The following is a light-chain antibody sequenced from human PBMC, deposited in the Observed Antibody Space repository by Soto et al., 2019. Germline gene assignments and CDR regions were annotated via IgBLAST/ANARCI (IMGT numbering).Light chain of an antibody. Sequence: QSVLTQPPSASGSPGQSVAISCTGTSSDVGGYDYVSWYQQYPGKAPKLMIYDVSKRPSGVPDRFSGSKCGNTASLTVSGLQAEDEADYYCSSYAGTHIVFGTGTKVTVL. CDR1: SSDVGGYDY. J-gene: IGLJ1*01. CDR2: DVS. V-gene: IGLV2-8*01. CDR3: SSYAGTHIV.